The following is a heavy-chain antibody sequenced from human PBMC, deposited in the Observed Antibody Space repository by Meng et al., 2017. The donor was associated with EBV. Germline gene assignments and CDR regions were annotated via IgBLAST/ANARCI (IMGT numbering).Heavy chain of an antibody. CDR1: GGILRSFA. D-gene: IGHD4-17*01. V-gene: IGHV1-69*01. J-gene: IGHJ4*02. Sequence: QWQLVQLGAEVKPPGASVKVSCKTSGGILRSFAISWVRQAPGQGLEWMGGIIPLFHTTNYAQKFQGRLHIIADESSATTYMELSSLRSEDTAIYYCASAEHYGDYVFEYWGQGTLVTASS. CDR2: IIPLFHTT. CDR3: ASAEHYGDYVFEY.